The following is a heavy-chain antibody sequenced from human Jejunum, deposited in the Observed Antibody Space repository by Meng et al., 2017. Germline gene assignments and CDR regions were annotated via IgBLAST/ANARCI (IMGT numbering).Heavy chain of an antibody. D-gene: IGHD3-22*01. V-gene: IGHV4-61*02. J-gene: IGHJ4*02. CDR2: IYTSGTT. CDR3: ARVRRYYDSNGYPSDYFDD. CDR1: GDSISSGSYY. Sequence: QRPGSGPGLVKPSQTLPLIHTVSGDSISSGSYYWSWIRQPAGKGLEWIGRIYTSGTTNYNPSLKSRVTISVDTSKNQFSLKLTSVTAADTAVYFCARVRRYYDSNGYPSDYFDDWGQGKLVTVSS.